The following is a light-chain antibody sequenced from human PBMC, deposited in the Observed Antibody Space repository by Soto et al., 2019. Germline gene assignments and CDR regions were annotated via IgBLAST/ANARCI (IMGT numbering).Light chain of an antibody. CDR2: GAS. V-gene: IGKV3-20*01. J-gene: IGKJ3*01. Sequence: EIVLTQSPGTLSLSPGERATLSCRASQSINNRYLAWYQQKPGQAPRLLIYGASSRATGIPDRFIGSGSGTDFTLTISRLELEFFAVYYCQKFGISPGFTFAPGTKVNIK. CDR1: QSINNRY. CDR3: QKFGISPGFT.